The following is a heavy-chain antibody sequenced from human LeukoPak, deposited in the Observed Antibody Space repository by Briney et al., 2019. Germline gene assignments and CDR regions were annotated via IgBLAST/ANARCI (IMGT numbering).Heavy chain of an antibody. CDR1: GYSFTNYW. CDR3: ARQLADDYGDAYSSYQFDY. J-gene: IGHJ4*02. D-gene: IGHD4-17*01. CDR2: IYPGDSDT. Sequence: TGESLKISCKGSGYSFTNYWIGWVRQMPGKGLEWMGIIYPGDSDTRYSPSFQGQVTISADKSISTAYLQWSSLKASDTAMYYCARQLADDYGDAYSSYQFDYWGQGTLVTVSS. V-gene: IGHV5-51*01.